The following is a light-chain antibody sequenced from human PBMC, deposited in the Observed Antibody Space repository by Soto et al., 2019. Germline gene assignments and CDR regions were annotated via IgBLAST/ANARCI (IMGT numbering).Light chain of an antibody. J-gene: IGKJ1*01. CDR2: KAS. Sequence: DIQMTQSPYSLSASVGDRVTITCRASQSISDFLNWYQQKPGKAPKLLIYKASSLESGVPSRFSGSGSGTEFTLTISSLQPGDFATYYCQHYNSYPWTFGQGTKVDIK. CDR3: QHYNSYPWT. V-gene: IGKV1-5*03. CDR1: QSISDF.